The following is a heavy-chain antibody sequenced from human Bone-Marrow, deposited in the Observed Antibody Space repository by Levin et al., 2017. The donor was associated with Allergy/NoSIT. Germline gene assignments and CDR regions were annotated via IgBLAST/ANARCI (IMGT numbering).Heavy chain of an antibody. V-gene: IGHV3-7*01. D-gene: IGHD2-15*01. CDR1: GFPFRTYW. J-gene: IGHJ4*02. CDR2: IKQDASET. Sequence: GGSLRLSCTASGFPFRTYWMNWVRQAPGKGLEWVADIKQDASETYYVDSVKGRFTISRDNTKNSVYLQMNSLRVDDTASYYCATNRTAGGWWGQGTLVTVSS. CDR3: ATNRTAGGW.